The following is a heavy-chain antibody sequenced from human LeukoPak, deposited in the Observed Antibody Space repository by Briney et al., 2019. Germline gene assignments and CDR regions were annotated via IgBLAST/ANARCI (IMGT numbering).Heavy chain of an antibody. CDR1: GFTFSGSA. Sequence: TGGSLRLSCAASGFTFSGSAMHWVRQASGKGLEWVGRIRSKANSYATAYAASVKGRFTISRDDSKNTAYLQMNSLKTEDTAVYYCTRHAARGVPFDYWGQGTLDTVSS. D-gene: IGHD3-10*01. CDR3: TRHAARGVPFDY. J-gene: IGHJ4*02. CDR2: IRSKANSYAT. V-gene: IGHV3-73*01.